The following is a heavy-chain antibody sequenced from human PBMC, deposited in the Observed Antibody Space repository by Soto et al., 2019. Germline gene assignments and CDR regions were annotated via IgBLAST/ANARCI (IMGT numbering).Heavy chain of an antibody. J-gene: IGHJ3*02. V-gene: IGHV3-7*01. Sequence: GGSLRLSCAASGFTFSSYWMSWVRQAPGKGLEWVATIKQDGSEKHYVDSVKGRFTISRDNAKNSLYLQMNSLRAEDTAVYYCARDSPAARRNAFDIWGQGTMVTVSS. CDR3: ARDSPAARRNAFDI. D-gene: IGHD6-6*01. CDR1: GFTFSSYW. CDR2: IKQDGSEK.